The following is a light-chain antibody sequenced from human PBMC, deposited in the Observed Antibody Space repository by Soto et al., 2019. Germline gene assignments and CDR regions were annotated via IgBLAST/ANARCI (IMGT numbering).Light chain of an antibody. V-gene: IGKV3-20*01. Sequence: DIVLTQSPGTLSLSPGERATLSCRASQSVSSSHFARYQQKPGQAPRLLIYGASSRATGIPDRFTGSGSGTDFTLTISRLEPEDFAVYYCQQHGGSPPITFGQGTRLEIK. CDR1: QSVSSSH. CDR2: GAS. J-gene: IGKJ5*01. CDR3: QQHGGSPPIT.